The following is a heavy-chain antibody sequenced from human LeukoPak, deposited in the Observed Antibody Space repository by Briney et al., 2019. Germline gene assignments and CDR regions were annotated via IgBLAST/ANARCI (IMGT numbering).Heavy chain of an antibody. CDR3: VRDGTGDSSGWHL. CDR2: MHTRGST. Sequence: PSETLSLTCTVSGXSISTFYWGWIRQPAGKGREWIGRMHTRGSTDYNPSLKSRVSMSVDTSQNQFFLRLRSVTAADTAVYYCVRDGTGDSSGWHLWGQGTLVTVSP. D-gene: IGHD6-19*01. J-gene: IGHJ4*02. CDR1: GXSISTFY. V-gene: IGHV4-4*07.